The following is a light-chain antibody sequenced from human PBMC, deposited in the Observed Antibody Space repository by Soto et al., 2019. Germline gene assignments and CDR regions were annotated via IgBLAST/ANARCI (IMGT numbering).Light chain of an antibody. CDR1: SSDVGGYNY. J-gene: IGLJ1*01. CDR3: CSYTTSNTRQIV. Sequence: SALTQPASVSGSPGQSITISCTGTSSDVGGYNYVSWYQHHPGKAPKLMIYDVSNRPSGVSNRFSCSKSGNTASLTISGLQPEDEADYYCCSYTTSNTRQIVFGTGTKVTVL. CDR2: DVS. V-gene: IGLV2-14*03.